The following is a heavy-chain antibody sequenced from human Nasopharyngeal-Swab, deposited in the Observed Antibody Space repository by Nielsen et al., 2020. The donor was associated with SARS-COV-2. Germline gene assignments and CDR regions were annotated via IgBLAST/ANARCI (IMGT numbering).Heavy chain of an antibody. J-gene: IGHJ5*02. CDR2: INHSGST. Sequence: SATLSLTCAVYGGSFSGYYWSWIRQPPGKGLEWIGEINHSGSTNYNPSLKSRVTISVDTSKNQFSLKLSSVTAADTAVYYCARGLSSYSSSTRWFDPWGQGTLVTVSS. CDR1: GGSFSGYY. V-gene: IGHV4-34*01. CDR3: ARGLSSYSSSTRWFDP. D-gene: IGHD6-13*01.